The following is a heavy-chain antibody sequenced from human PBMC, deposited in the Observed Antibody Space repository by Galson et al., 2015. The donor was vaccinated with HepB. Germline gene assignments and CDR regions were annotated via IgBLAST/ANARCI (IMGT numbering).Heavy chain of an antibody. D-gene: IGHD2-21*02. V-gene: IGHV3-23*01. Sequence: SLRLSCAASGFTFSGYAMSWVGQVPGKGPECVSAISGSGGITYYADAVKGRVTISRDNSKNTLHLQMNSLRAEDTAVYYCAKDRGGHCGGDGYSSFDPWGQGTLVTVSS. J-gene: IGHJ5*02. CDR3: AKDRGGHCGGDGYSSFDP. CDR2: ISGSGGIT. CDR1: GFTFSGYA.